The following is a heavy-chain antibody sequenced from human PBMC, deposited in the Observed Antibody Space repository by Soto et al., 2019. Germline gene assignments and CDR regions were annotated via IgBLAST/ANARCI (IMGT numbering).Heavy chain of an antibody. J-gene: IGHJ5*02. V-gene: IGHV3-30*18. CDR1: WVTCGSFG. Sequence: SLRVWWGVAWVTCGSFGMRRIRQAPVEGLELVAVIASDGSSKYYADSVKGRFTISRDNSKNTLYLPMNILRAEGKGVFYRSKGGVRRVITYDFDTWGQATLVTVSS. CDR3: SKGGVRRVITYDFDT. D-gene: IGHD3-10*01. CDR2: IASDGSSK.